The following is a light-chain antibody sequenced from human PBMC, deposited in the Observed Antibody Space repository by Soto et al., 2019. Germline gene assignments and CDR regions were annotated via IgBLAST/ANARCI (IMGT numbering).Light chain of an antibody. V-gene: IGKV2-28*01. Sequence: DIVMTQSPLSLPVTPGEPASISCRSSQSLLHSNGYNYFDWYLQKPGQSPQLLIYLGSNRASGVPDRFSGSGSGADFTLKISRVEAEDVGVYYCMQALQIPPTFGQDTRVDIK. CDR1: QSLLHSNGYNY. J-gene: IGKJ1*01. CDR2: LGS. CDR3: MQALQIPPT.